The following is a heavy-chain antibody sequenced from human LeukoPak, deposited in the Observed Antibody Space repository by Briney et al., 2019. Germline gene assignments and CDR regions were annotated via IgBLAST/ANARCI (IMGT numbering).Heavy chain of an antibody. CDR1: GYSFTNYW. J-gene: IGHJ4*02. V-gene: IGHV5-51*01. Sequence: GESLKISWKVSGYSFTNYWIGWVRQMPGRGLEWMGIIYPGVSDTRYSPSFQGQVTISADKSISTAYLQWTSLKASDTAMYYCARRTGELRPIDHWGQGNLFTVSS. CDR3: ARRTGELRPIDH. CDR2: IYPGVSDT. D-gene: IGHD7-27*01.